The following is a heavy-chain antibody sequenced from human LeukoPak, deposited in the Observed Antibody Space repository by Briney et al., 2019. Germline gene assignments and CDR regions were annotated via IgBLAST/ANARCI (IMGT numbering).Heavy chain of an antibody. V-gene: IGHV3-23*01. Sequence: PGGSLRLSCAASGFTFSSYAMSWVRQAPGEGLEWVSAISGSGGSTYCADSVKGRFTISRDNSKNTLYLQMNSLRAEDTAVYYCAKDNRLAAAVTELYFQHWGQGTLVTVSS. CDR1: GFTFSSYA. J-gene: IGHJ1*01. D-gene: IGHD6-13*01. CDR2: ISGSGGST. CDR3: AKDNRLAAAVTELYFQH.